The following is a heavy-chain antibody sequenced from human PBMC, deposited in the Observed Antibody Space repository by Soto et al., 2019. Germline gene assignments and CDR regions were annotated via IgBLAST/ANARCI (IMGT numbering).Heavy chain of an antibody. CDR1: GYTLTELS. CDR3: ASSSSSGNWFDP. Sequence: ASVKVSCNVSGYTLTELSMHWVRQAPGKGLEWMGGFDPEDGETIYAQKFQGRVTMTEDTSTDTAYMELSSLRSEDTAVYYCASSSSSGNWFDPWGQGTLVTVSS. V-gene: IGHV1-24*01. D-gene: IGHD6-6*01. J-gene: IGHJ5*02. CDR2: FDPEDGET.